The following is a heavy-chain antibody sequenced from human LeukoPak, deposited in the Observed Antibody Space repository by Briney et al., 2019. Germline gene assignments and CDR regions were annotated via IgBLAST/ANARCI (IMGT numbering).Heavy chain of an antibody. V-gene: IGHV3-7*01. CDR1: GFTFSSYW. CDR2: IKQDGSEK. D-gene: IGHD6-13*01. J-gene: IGHJ6*02. CDR3: ARDGYSSSFYYYYYGMDV. Sequence: GGSLRLSCAASGFTFSSYWMSWVRQAPGKGLEWVANIKQDGSEKYYVDSVKGRFTISRDNAKNSLYLQMNSLRAEDTAVYYCARDGYSSSFYYYYYGMDVWGQGTTVTVSS.